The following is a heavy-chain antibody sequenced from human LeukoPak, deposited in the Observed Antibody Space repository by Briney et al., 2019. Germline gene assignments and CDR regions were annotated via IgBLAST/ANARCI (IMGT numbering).Heavy chain of an antibody. Sequence: PSETLSLTCTVSGGSISSSSYYWGWIRQPPGKGLEWIGSIYYSGSTYYNPSLKSRVTISVDTSKNQFSLKLSSVTAADTAVYYCAGGAPYYDILTGYFVNWFDPWGQGTLVTVSS. D-gene: IGHD3-9*01. CDR3: AGGAPYYDILTGYFVNWFDP. CDR2: IYYSGST. CDR1: GGSISSSSYY. J-gene: IGHJ5*02. V-gene: IGHV4-39*07.